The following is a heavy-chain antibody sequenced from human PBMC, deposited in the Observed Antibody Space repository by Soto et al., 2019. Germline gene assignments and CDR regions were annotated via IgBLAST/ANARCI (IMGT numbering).Heavy chain of an antibody. CDR1: GFTVSSNY. Sequence: EVQLVESGGGLIQPGGSLRLSCAASGFTVSSNYMSWVRQAPGKGLEWVSVIYSGGSTYYADSVKGRFTISRDNSKNTLYLQMNSLGAEDTAVYYCASLAAHLLYGLDVWGPGTTVTGSS. J-gene: IGHJ6*02. CDR2: IYSGGST. V-gene: IGHV3-53*01. D-gene: IGHD6-13*01. CDR3: ASLAAHLLYGLDV.